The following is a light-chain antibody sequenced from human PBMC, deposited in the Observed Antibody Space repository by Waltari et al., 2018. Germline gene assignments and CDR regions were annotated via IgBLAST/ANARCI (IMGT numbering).Light chain of an antibody. J-gene: IGKJ4*01. CDR3: MQALEAPLT. Sequence: IVMTQSPLSLPVTPGEPASISCRSSQSLLSSYGYNYLEWYLQKPGQSPQLLTYSASNRASGVSDRFSGSGSGTDFTLKISRVEAEDVGVYYCMQALEAPLTFGGGTKVEIK. V-gene: IGKV2-28*01. CDR1: QSLLSSYGYNY. CDR2: SAS.